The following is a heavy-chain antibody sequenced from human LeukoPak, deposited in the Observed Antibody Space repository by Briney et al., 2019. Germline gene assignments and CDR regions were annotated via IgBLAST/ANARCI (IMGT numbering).Heavy chain of an antibody. Sequence: ASVKVSCKASGYTFTGYYMHWVRQAPGQGLEWMGRINPNSGGTNYAQKFQGRVTMTRDTSISKAYMELSGMRSDDTVVYYCARYKVVVRRNWFDPWGQGTLVTVSS. CDR3: ARYKVVVRRNWFDP. V-gene: IGHV1-2*05. CDR1: GYTFTGYY. CDR2: INPNSGGT. D-gene: IGHD2-15*01. J-gene: IGHJ5*02.